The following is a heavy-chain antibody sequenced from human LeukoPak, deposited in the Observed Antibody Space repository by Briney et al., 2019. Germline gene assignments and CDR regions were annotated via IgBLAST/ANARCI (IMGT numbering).Heavy chain of an antibody. CDR3: TKEKVAYYTDRWSGLFDT. V-gene: IGHV3-30*02. J-gene: IGHJ5*02. CDR2: IRHDGSNK. CDR1: GFIFSDYG. D-gene: IGHD1-26*01. Sequence: GGSLRLSCAASGFIFSDYGMNWVRQVPGKGLEWLTFIRHDGSNKFYAESVKGRFTISRDMSKNTLYLQMNSLTLEDTAIYYCTKEKVAYYTDRWSGLFDTWGQGTLVSVSS.